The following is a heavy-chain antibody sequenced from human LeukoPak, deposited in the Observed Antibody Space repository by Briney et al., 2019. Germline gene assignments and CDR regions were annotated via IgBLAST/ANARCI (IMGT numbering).Heavy chain of an antibody. V-gene: IGHV3-21*01. Sequence: PGGSLRLSCAASGFTFSSYEMNWVRQAPGKGLEWVSSISSSSSYIYYADSVKRRFTISRDNAKNSLYLQMNRLRAEDTAVYYCARVVVALDYWGQGTLVTVS. CDR3: ARVVVALDY. CDR2: ISSSSSYI. D-gene: IGHD2-15*01. J-gene: IGHJ4*02. CDR1: GFTFSSYE.